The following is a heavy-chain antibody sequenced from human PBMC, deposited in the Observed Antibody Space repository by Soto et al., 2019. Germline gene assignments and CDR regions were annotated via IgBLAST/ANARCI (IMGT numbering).Heavy chain of an antibody. V-gene: IGHV4-31*03. Sequence: SETLSLTCTVSGGSISSGGYYWSWIRQHPGKGLEWIGYIYYSGSTYYNPSLKSRVTISVDTSNNQFSLKLSSVTAADTAVYYCARDGYYDFWSGYRYENWFDPRGQGTLVTVSS. CDR3: ARDGYYDFWSGYRYENWFDP. J-gene: IGHJ5*02. CDR1: GGSISSGGYY. D-gene: IGHD3-3*01. CDR2: IYYSGST.